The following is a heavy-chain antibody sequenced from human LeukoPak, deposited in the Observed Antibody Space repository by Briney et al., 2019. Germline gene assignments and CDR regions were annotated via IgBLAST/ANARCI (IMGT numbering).Heavy chain of an antibody. CDR3: ARDRAYYYDSSGPGDYYMDV. J-gene: IGHJ6*03. CDR1: GYTFTSYY. D-gene: IGHD3-22*01. Sequence: ASVKVSCKASGYTFTSYYMHWVRQAPGQGLEWMGIINPSGGSTSYAQKFQGRVTMTRDMSTSTVYMELSSLRSEDTAVYYCARDRAYYYDSSGPGDYYMDVWGKGTTVTVSS. V-gene: IGHV1-46*01. CDR2: INPSGGST.